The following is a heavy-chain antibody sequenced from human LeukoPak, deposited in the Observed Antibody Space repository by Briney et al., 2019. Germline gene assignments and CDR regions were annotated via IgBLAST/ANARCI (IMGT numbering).Heavy chain of an antibody. CDR1: GGSISSGSYY. CDR2: IYTSGNT. J-gene: IGHJ5*02. V-gene: IGHV4-61*02. D-gene: IGHD1-26*01. CDR3: ARDLRWELLNWFDP. Sequence: SETLSLTCTVSGGSISSGSYYWRWIRQPAGKGLEWIGRIYTSGNTKYNPSLKSRFTISVDTSKNQFSLKLSSVTAADTAVYYCARDLRWELLNWFDPWGPGTLVTVSS.